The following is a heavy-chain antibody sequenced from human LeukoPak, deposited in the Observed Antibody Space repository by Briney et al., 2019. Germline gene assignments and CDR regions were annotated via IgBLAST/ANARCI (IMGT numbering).Heavy chain of an antibody. D-gene: IGHD2-2*01. CDR2: IIPIFGTA. CDR1: GGTFSSYA. J-gene: IGHJ4*02. V-gene: IGHV1-69*05. CDR3: AREQGGYCSSTSCRYFDY. Sequence: ASVKVSCKASGGTFSSYAISWVRQAPGQGLEWMGGIIPIFGTANYAQKFQGRVTMTRDTSTSTVYMELSSLRSEDTAVYYCAREQGGYCSSTSCRYFDYWGQGTLVTVSS.